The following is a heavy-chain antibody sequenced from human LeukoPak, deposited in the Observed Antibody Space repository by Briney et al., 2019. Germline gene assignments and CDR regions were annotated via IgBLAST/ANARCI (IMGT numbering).Heavy chain of an antibody. D-gene: IGHD3-22*01. CDR3: TTTDDSSGYLSDY. J-gene: IGHJ4*02. CDR1: GFTFSNAW. V-gene: IGHV3-15*01. Sequence: PGGSLRLSCAASGFTFSNAWMSWVRQAPGKGLERVGRIKSKTDGGTTDYAAPVKGRFTISRDDSKNTLYLQMNSLKTEDTAVYYCTTTDDSSGYLSDYWGQGTLVTVSS. CDR2: IKSKTDGGTT.